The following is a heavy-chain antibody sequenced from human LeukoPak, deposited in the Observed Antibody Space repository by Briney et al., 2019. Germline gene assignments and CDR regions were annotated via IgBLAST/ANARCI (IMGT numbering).Heavy chain of an antibody. J-gene: IGHJ1*01. CDR3: ARGAIAARPGYFQH. D-gene: IGHD6-6*01. Sequence: GGSLRLSCAASGFTFSSYSMNWVRQAPGKGLEWVSSISSSSSYIYYADSVKGRFTISRDNAKNSLYLQMNSLRAEDTAVYCCARGAIAARPGYFQHWGQGTLVTVSS. CDR1: GFTFSSYS. V-gene: IGHV3-21*01. CDR2: ISSSSSYI.